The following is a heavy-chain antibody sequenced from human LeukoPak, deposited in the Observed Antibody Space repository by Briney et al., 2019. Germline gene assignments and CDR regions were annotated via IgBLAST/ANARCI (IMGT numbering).Heavy chain of an antibody. CDR1: GFTFSTYE. CDR3: ATSGAYEISWAFNI. V-gene: IGHV3-48*03. Sequence: GGSLRPSCAGSGFTFSTYEMNWLRQAPGKGLEWVSYIGSRPTTTYYAESVRGRFTISRDNTKNSVFLQMTSLRADDAAVYFCATSGAYEISWAFNIWGQGTMVAVSS. D-gene: IGHD3-9*01. CDR2: IGSRPTTT. J-gene: IGHJ3*02.